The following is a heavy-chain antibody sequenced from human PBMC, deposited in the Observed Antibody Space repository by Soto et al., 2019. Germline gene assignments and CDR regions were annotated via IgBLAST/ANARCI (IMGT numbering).Heavy chain of an antibody. CDR2: IYYSGST. CDR3: ARDTGYDYVWGSYRPYGMDV. V-gene: IGHV4-61*01. CDR1: GGSVSSGSYY. Sequence: PSETLSLTCTVSGGSVSSGSYYWSWIRQPPGKGLEWIGYIYYSGSTNYNPSLKSRVTISVDTSKNQFSLKLSSVTAADTAVYYCARDTGYDYVWGSYRPYGMDVWGQGTTVTVSS. D-gene: IGHD3-16*02. J-gene: IGHJ6*02.